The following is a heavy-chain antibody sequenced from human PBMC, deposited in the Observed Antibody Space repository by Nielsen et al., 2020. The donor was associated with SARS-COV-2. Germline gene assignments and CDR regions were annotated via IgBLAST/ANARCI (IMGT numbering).Heavy chain of an antibody. Sequence: GESLKISCAASGFTFSNYGMTWVRQAPGKGLKWVSAISGSGDSRYYADSVKGRFTISRDNSKNTLYLQMYSLRAEDTAVYYCAKFYSYGFDYWGQGTLVTVSS. J-gene: IGHJ4*02. CDR3: AKFYSYGFDY. CDR2: ISGSGDSR. D-gene: IGHD5-18*01. CDR1: GFTFSNYG. V-gene: IGHV3-23*01.